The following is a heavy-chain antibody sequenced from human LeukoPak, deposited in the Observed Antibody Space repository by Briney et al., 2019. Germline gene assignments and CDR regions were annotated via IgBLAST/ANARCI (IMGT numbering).Heavy chain of an antibody. CDR3: AGYCSGGSCPPPWYY. D-gene: IGHD2-15*01. CDR2: IYHSGST. CDR1: GGSISSSNW. V-gene: IGHV4-4*02. J-gene: IGHJ4*02. Sequence: SGTLSLTCAVSGGSISSSNWWSWVRQPPGKGLEWIGEIYHSGSTNYNPSLKSRVTISVDKSKNPFSLKLSSVTAADTAVYYCAGYCSGGSCPPPWYYWGQGTLVTVSS.